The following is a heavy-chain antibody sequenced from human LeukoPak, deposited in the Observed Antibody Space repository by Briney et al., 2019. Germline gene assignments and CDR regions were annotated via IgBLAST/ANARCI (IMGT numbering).Heavy chain of an antibody. CDR2: IYYSGNT. V-gene: IGHV4-39*01. Sequence: KPSETLSLTCTVSGVSISSTTYYWGWIRQPPGKRLEWIGSIYYSGNTYYNPSLKSRLTVSADTSKNQFSLKLRSVTAADTAVYYCARDRACSNGVCSYFDYWGQGILVTVSS. D-gene: IGHD2-8*01. CDR3: ARDRACSNGVCSYFDY. J-gene: IGHJ4*02. CDR1: GVSISSTTYY.